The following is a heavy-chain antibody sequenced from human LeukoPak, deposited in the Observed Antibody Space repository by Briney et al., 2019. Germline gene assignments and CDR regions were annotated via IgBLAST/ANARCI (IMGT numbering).Heavy chain of an antibody. CDR3: ARVKGGAKHVLMVYVTENWFDP. J-gene: IGHJ5*02. CDR2: ISAYNGNT. D-gene: IGHD2-8*01. V-gene: IGHV1-18*01. Sequence: ASVKVSCKASGYTFTSYGISWVRQAPGQGLEWMGWISAYNGNTNYAQKLQGRVTMTTDTSTSTAYMELRSLRSDDTAVYYCARVKGGAKHVLMVYVTENWFDPWGQGTLVTVSS. CDR1: GYTFTSYG.